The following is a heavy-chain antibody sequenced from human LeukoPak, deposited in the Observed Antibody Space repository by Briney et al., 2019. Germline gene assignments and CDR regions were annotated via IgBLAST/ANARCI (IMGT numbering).Heavy chain of an antibody. CDR1: GFTFSSYG. CDR3: AREISIVGATWFDP. CDR2: IWYDGSNK. V-gene: IGHV3-33*01. J-gene: IGHJ5*02. Sequence: GGSLRLSCAASGFTFSSYGMHWVRQAPGKGLEWVAVIWYDGSNKYYADSVKGRFTISRDNSKNTLYLQMNSLRAEDTAVYYCAREISIVGATWFDPWGQGTLVTVSS. D-gene: IGHD1-26*01.